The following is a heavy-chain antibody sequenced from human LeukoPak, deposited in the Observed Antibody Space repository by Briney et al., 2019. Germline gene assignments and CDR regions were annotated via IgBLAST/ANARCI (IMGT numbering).Heavy chain of an antibody. V-gene: IGHV1-2*02. CDR3: ARDSASYNWNEDYLDY. CDR2: INPNSGGT. J-gene: IGHJ4*02. CDR1: GYTFTGYY. D-gene: IGHD1-1*01. Sequence: ASVKVSCKASGYTFTGYYMHWVRQAPGQGLEWMGWINPNSGGTNYAQKFQGRVTMTRDTSISTAYMELSRLRSDDTAVYYCARDSASYNWNEDYLDYWGQGTLVTVSS.